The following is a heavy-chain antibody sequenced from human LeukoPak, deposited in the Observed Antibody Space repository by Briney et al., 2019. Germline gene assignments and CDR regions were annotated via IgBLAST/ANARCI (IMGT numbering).Heavy chain of an antibody. CDR1: GSSISSYY. CDR3: ARGADCGGDCLEYFDL. CDR2: IYYSGST. D-gene: IGHD2-21*02. Sequence: PSETLSLTCTVSGSSISSYYWSWIRQPPGKGLEWIGYIYYSGSTNYNPSLKSRVTISVDTSKNQFSLKLSSVTAADTAVYYCARGADCGGDCLEYFDLWGRGTLVTVSS. J-gene: IGHJ2*01. V-gene: IGHV4-59*01.